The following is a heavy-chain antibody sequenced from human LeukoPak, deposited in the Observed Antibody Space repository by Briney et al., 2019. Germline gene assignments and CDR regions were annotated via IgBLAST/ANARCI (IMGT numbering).Heavy chain of an antibody. D-gene: IGHD3-10*01. V-gene: IGHV4-30-2*01. Sequence: SQTLSLTCTVSGGSINSTNYYWTWIRQTPGKGLEWIGYIYHSGSTYYNPSLKSRVTMSVDRSKNQFSLKLSSVTAADTAVYYCASPNYPGDAFDIWGQGTMVTVSS. J-gene: IGHJ3*02. CDR3: ASPNYPGDAFDI. CDR1: GGSINSTNYY. CDR2: IYHSGST.